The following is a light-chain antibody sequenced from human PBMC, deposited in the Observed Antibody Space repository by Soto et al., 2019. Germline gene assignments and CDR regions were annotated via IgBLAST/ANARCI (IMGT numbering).Light chain of an antibody. Sequence: EIVFTNSPCTLSPSQGERVPRSCRATQSVSYYLAWYQQKPGQAPRLLIYDASSRATGVPDRFSGSGSGTDFTLTISILEPEYFAVYCCQHAGITLSPFGQGTNVAIK. V-gene: IGKV3-20*01. CDR2: DAS. CDR1: QSVSYY. CDR3: QHAGITLSP. J-gene: IGKJ1*01.